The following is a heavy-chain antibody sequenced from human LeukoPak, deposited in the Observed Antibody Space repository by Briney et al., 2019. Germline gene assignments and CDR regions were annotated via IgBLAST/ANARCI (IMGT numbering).Heavy chain of an antibody. Sequence: QPGGSLRLSCAASGFTFSSYGMHWVRQAPGKGLEWVAVIWYDGSNKYYADSVKGRFTISRDNSKNTLYLQMNSLRAEDTAAYYCARELYYYYYGMDVWGQGTTVTVSS. CDR2: IWYDGSNK. J-gene: IGHJ6*02. CDR1: GFTFSSYG. CDR3: ARELYYYYYGMDV. V-gene: IGHV3-33*01.